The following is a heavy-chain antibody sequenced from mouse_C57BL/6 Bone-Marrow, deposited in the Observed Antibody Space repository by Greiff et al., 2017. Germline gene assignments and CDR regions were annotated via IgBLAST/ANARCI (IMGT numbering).Heavy chain of an antibody. CDR2: ISNLAYSI. CDR3: TRQGLRIHYYAMDY. V-gene: IGHV5-15*01. J-gene: IGHJ4*01. CDR1: GFTFSDYG. Sequence: EVQRVESGGGLVQPGGSLKLSCAASGFTFSDYGMAWVRQAPMTGPEWVAFISNLAYSIYYADTVTGRFTISRENAKNTLDLEMSSLRAEDTAMYYCTRQGLRIHYYAMDYWGQETSVTVSS. D-gene: IGHD3-2*02.